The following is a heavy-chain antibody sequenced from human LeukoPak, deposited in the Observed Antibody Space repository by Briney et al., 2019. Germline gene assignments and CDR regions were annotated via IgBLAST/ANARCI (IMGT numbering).Heavy chain of an antibody. V-gene: IGHV3-23*01. D-gene: IGHD6-13*01. Sequence: QPGGSLRLSCAASGFTFSSYGMSWVRQAPGKGLEWVAAIRDSGSSTYYADSVKGRFTISRDNSKNTLYLQMNSLRAEDTAVYYCARAAGYSSSGYLGWFDPWGQGTLVTVSS. CDR2: IRDSGSST. CDR1: GFTFSSYG. J-gene: IGHJ5*02. CDR3: ARAAGYSSSGYLGWFDP.